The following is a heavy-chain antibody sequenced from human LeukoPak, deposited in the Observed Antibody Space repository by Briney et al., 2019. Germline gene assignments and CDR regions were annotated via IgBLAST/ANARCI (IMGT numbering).Heavy chain of an antibody. CDR3: ARLLGQQLETAEGGYGMDV. J-gene: IGHJ6*02. D-gene: IGHD6-13*01. Sequence: GESLKISCKGSGYSFTSYWIGWVRQMPGKGLEWMGIIYPDDSDTRYSPSFQGQVTISADKSISTAYLQWSSLKASDTAMYYCARLLGQQLETAEGGYGMDVWGQGTTVTVSS. CDR2: IYPDDSDT. V-gene: IGHV5-51*01. CDR1: GYSFTSYW.